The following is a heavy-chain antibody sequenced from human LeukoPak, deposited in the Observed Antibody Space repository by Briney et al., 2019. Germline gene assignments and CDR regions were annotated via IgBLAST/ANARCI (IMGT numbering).Heavy chain of an antibody. J-gene: IGHJ4*02. CDR2: INPNSGGT. CDR1: GYTFTGYY. CDR3: ARSRGAVAGRWAERKYYFDY. D-gene: IGHD6-19*01. V-gene: IGHV1-2*02. Sequence: VASVKVSCKASGYTFTGYYMHWVRQAPGQGLEWMGWINPNSGGTNYAQKFQGRVTMTRDTSISTAYMELSRLRSDDTAVYYCARSRGAVAGRWAERKYYFDYWGQGTLVTVSS.